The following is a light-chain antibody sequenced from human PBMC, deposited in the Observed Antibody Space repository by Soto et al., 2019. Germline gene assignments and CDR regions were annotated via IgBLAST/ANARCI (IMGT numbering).Light chain of an antibody. J-gene: IGKJ1*01. V-gene: IGKV1-39*01. Sequence: DIQMTQSPSSLSASVGDRVTITCRASQSIVTYLNWYLQKPGKAPKLLIYAASSLQSGVPSRFSGSESETDFTLTISSLQPEDFATYYCQQSYSTPRTFGQGTKVDIK. CDR1: QSIVTY. CDR3: QQSYSTPRT. CDR2: AAS.